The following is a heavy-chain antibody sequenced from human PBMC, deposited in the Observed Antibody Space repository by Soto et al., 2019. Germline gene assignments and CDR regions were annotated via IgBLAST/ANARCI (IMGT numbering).Heavy chain of an antibody. Sequence: GGSLRLSCAASVFTFISYSMNWVRQAPGKGLEWVSYISSSSSTIYYADSVKGRFTISRDNAKNSLYLQMNSLRDEDTAVYYCARDHRYDFWSGYYHYYYYYGMDVWGQGTTVTVSS. V-gene: IGHV3-48*02. D-gene: IGHD3-3*01. J-gene: IGHJ6*02. CDR2: ISSSSSTI. CDR1: VFTFISYS. CDR3: ARDHRYDFWSGYYHYYYYYGMDV.